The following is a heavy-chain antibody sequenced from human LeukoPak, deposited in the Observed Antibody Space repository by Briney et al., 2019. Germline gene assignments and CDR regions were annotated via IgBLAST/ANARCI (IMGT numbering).Heavy chain of an antibody. J-gene: IGHJ4*02. D-gene: IGHD5-18*01. CDR2: ISGSGGST. CDR1: GFTFSSYA. CDR3: AKDLGGYTYGYQLAGYFDY. V-gene: IGHV3-23*01. Sequence: GGSLRLSCAASGFTFSSYAMSWVRQAPGKGLEWVSAISGSGGSTYYADSVKGRFTISRDNSKNTMYLQMNSQRAEDTAVYYCAKDLGGYTYGYQLAGYFDYWGQGTLVTVSS.